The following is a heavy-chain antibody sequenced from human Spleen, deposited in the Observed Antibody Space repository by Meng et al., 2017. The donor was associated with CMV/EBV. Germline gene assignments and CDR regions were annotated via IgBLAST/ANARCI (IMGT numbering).Heavy chain of an antibody. CDR2: IKQDGSER. CDR1: GFTFSTYW. D-gene: IGHD3-22*01. CDR3: ARGGSYYDSDDAVDI. Sequence: LSLTCAASGFTFSTYWMNWVRQAPGKGLEWVANIKQDGSERYYVDSVKGRFTISRDNARNSLYLQMSSLRADDTAVYFCARGGSYYDSDDAVDIWGQGTMVTVSS. V-gene: IGHV3-7*01. J-gene: IGHJ3*02.